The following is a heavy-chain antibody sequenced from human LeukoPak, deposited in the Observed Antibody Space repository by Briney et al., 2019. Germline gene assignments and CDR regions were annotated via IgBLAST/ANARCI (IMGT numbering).Heavy chain of an antibody. CDR3: ARGGSYYGDRFVLGY. CDR1: GGSISSSNW. J-gene: IGHJ4*02. V-gene: IGHV4-4*02. Sequence: PSETLSLTCAVSGGSISSSNWWSWVRQPPGKGLEWIGEIYHSGSTNYNPSLKSRVTISVDKSKNQFSLKLSSVTAADTAVYYCARGGSYYGDRFVLGYWGQGTLVTVSS. D-gene: IGHD1-26*01. CDR2: IYHSGST.